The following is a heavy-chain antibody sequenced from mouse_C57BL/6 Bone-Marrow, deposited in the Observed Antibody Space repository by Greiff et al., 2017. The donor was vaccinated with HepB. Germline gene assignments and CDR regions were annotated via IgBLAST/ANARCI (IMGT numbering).Heavy chain of an antibody. CDR2: IHPNSGST. D-gene: IGHD3-3*01. J-gene: IGHJ4*01. CDR1: GYTFTSYW. CDR3: ARRAKAFEYAMDY. V-gene: IGHV1-64*01. Sequence: QVQLQQPGAELVKPGASVKLSFKASGYTFTSYWMHWVKQRPGQGLEWIGMIHPNSGSTNYNEKFKSKATLTVDKSSSTAYMQLSSLTSEDSAVYYCARRAKAFEYAMDYWGQGTSVTVSS.